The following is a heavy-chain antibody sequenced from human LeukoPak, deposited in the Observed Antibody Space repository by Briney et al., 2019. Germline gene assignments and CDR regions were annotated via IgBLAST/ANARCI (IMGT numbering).Heavy chain of an antibody. CDR2: ISRHGGST. J-gene: IGHJ4*02. CDR3: ARVGSAALDY. D-gene: IGHD6-25*01. Sequence: GGSLRLSCAASGFTFSSYAMHWVRQAPGKGLEYVSAISRHGGSTYYANSVKGRFTISKDTSKNTLYLQMGSLRAEDMAVYYCARVGSAALDYWGQGTLVTVSS. CDR1: GFTFSSYA. V-gene: IGHV3-64*01.